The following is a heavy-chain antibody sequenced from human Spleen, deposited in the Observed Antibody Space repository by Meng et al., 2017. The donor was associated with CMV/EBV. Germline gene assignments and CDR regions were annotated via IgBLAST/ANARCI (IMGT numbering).Heavy chain of an antibody. J-gene: IGHJ6*02. CDR2: INPNSGGT. CDR3: ARKMSLAATGNYYGMDV. D-gene: IGHD6-25*01. CDR1: GYTFTGYY. V-gene: IGHV1-2*02. Sequence: ASVKVSCKASGYTFTGYYMHWVRQAPGQGLEWMGWINPNSGGTNYAQKFQGRVTMTRNTSISTAYMELRSLRSEDTAVYYCARKMSLAATGNYYGMDVWGQGTTVTVSS.